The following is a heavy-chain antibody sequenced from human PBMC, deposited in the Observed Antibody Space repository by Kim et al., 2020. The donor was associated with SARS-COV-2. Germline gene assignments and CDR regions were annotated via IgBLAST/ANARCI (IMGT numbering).Heavy chain of an antibody. CDR3: ARRGSDWGAFDI. CDR2: ITDSGDVT. J-gene: IGHJ3*02. Sequence: GGSLRLSCAASEFTFSNFPMNWVRQAPGMGLEWVSTITDSGDVTYYAESVKGRFIISRDNSKNTLSLQMNSLRAEDTAVYFCARRGSDWGAFDIWGHGTLVTVSS. D-gene: IGHD7-27*01. V-gene: IGHV3-23*01. CDR1: EFTFSNFP.